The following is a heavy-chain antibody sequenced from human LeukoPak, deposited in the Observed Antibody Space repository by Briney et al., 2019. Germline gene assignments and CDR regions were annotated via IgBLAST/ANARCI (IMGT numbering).Heavy chain of an antibody. CDR1: GFTFSNYW. Sequence: GGSLRLSCAASGFTFSNYWMSWVRQAPGKGLEWVANIKQDGSEKYYVDSVKGRFTISRDNAKNSLYLQMNSLRVEDTAVYYCARVRGRQWLIDYWGQGTLATVSS. D-gene: IGHD6-19*01. CDR3: ARVRGRQWLIDY. V-gene: IGHV3-7*01. J-gene: IGHJ4*02. CDR2: IKQDGSEK.